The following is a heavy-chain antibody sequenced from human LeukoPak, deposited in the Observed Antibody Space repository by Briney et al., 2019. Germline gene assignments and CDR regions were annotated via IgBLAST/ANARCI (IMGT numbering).Heavy chain of an antibody. J-gene: IGHJ4*02. CDR2: ISGSDGST. V-gene: IGHV3-23*01. CDR1: GFTFSSYA. CDR3: AKDLGGLWFGELSY. Sequence: GGSLRLSCAASGFTFSSYAMSWVRLSPGEGLKWVSSISGSDGSTYYANSAKGRFTISRDNSKNTLYLQMTSLRAEDTAVYYCAKDLGGLWFGELSYWGQGTLVTVSS. D-gene: IGHD3-10*01.